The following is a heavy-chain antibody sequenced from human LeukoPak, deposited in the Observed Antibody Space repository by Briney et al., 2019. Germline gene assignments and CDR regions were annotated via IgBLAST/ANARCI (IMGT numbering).Heavy chain of an antibody. CDR3: ARGTYYYDSSVGY. V-gene: IGHV4-59*01. CDR1: GDSISRYY. J-gene: IGHJ4*02. CDR2: IYYSGST. D-gene: IGHD3-22*01. Sequence: SETLSLTCTVSGDSISRYYWSWIRQPPGKGLEWIGYIYYSGSTNYNPSLKSRVTISVDTSKNQFSLKLTSVTAADTAVYYCARGTYYYDSSVGYWGQGTLVTVSS.